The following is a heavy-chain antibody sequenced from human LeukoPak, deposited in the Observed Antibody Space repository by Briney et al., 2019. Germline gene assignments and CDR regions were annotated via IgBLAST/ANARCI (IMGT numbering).Heavy chain of an antibody. Sequence: GESLKISCKGSGYSFTSYWIGWVRQMPGKGLEWMGIIYPGDSDTRYSPSFQGQVTISADKSISTAYLQWSSLKASDTAMYYCARSFIAARLTNWFDPWGQGTLVTVSS. CDR1: GYSFTSYW. CDR2: IYPGDSDT. J-gene: IGHJ5*02. V-gene: IGHV5-51*01. D-gene: IGHD6-6*01. CDR3: ARSFIAARLTNWFDP.